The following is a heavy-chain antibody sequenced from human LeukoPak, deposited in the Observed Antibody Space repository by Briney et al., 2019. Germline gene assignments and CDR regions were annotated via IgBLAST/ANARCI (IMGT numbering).Heavy chain of an antibody. D-gene: IGHD6-19*01. CDR2: VSWDGGST. J-gene: IGHJ4*02. CDR3: AKDISGYSSGWSGFFDY. CDR1: GFTFDDYT. Sequence: GGSLRLSCAASGFTFDDYTMHWVRQAPGKGLEWVSLVSWDGGSTYSADAVKGRFTMSRDNSKNSLYLQMNSLRTEDTALYYCAKDISGYSSGWSGFFDYWGQGTLVTVSS. V-gene: IGHV3-43*01.